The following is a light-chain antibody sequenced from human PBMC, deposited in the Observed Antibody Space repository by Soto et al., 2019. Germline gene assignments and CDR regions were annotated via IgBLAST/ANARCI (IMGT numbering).Light chain of an antibody. J-gene: IGLJ2*01. CDR2: LNSDGRH. V-gene: IGLV4-69*01. CDR3: QTWGTGILV. Sequence: QPVLTQSPSASASLGASVKLTCTLSSRHSSYAIAWHQQQPEKGPRYLMKLNSDGRHTKGDGIPDRFSGSSSGTERYLTISSLQSEDEADYYCQTWGTGILVFGGGTKVPS. CDR1: SRHSSYA.